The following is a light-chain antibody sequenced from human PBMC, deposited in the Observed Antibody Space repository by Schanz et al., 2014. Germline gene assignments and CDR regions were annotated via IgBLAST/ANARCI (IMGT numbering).Light chain of an antibody. Sequence: DIQMTQSPSTLSASVGDRVTITCRASQSISSWLAWYQQKPGKAPKLLIYDASNLEAGVPSRFSGGGSGTDFTLTISSLQPEDFATYYCQQSYTAPRTFGQGTKVEIK. J-gene: IGKJ1*01. CDR1: QSISSW. V-gene: IGKV1-39*01. CDR3: QQSYTAPRT. CDR2: DAS.